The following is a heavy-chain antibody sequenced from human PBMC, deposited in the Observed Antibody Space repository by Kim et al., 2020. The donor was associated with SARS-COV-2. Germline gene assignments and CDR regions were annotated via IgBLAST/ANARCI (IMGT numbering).Heavy chain of an antibody. Sequence: SVNGPFTNSRDHSKNTLYLQMNSLRAEDTAVYYCAKGYNYYGSGSYSFDYWGQGTLVTVSS. J-gene: IGHJ4*02. V-gene: IGHV3-23*02. D-gene: IGHD3-10*01. CDR3: AKGYNYYGSGSYSFDY.